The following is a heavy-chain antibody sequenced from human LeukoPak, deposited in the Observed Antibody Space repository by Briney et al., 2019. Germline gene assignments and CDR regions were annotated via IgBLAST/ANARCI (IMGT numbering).Heavy chain of an antibody. CDR2: IYYSGST. CDR1: GGSIRSYY. Sequence: PSETLSLTCTVSGGSIRSYYWIWLRQPPGKGLEWIGYIYYSGSTNYNPSLNSRMTISVDTSKNQFSMTLRSVTTAVTAVYYCARDNNSWYGWFDPWGQGTLVTVSS. J-gene: IGHJ5*02. CDR3: ARDNNSWYGWFDP. V-gene: IGHV4-59*01. D-gene: IGHD6-13*01.